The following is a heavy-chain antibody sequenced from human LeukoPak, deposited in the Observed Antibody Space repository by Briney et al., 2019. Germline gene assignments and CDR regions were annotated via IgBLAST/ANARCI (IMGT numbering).Heavy chain of an antibody. Sequence: GGSLRLSCAASGFTFSSYGMHWVRQAPGKGLEWVAVISYDGSNKYYADSVKGRFTISRDNSKNTLYLQMNSLRAEDTAVYYCARYGSIAAAGTFDYWGQGTLVTVSS. J-gene: IGHJ4*02. CDR1: GFTFSSYG. D-gene: IGHD6-13*01. CDR2: ISYDGSNK. CDR3: ARYGSIAAAGTFDY. V-gene: IGHV3-30*03.